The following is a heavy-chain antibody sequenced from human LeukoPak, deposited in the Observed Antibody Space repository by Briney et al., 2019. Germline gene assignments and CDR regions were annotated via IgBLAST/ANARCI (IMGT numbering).Heavy chain of an antibody. CDR2: IYYSGST. J-gene: IGHJ4*02. CDR3: ARNADVTVASVTVEY. Sequence: SETLSLTCTVSGGSISSSSYYWCWIRQHPGKGLEWIGSIYYSGSTYYNPSLKRRVMIYVDTSKNQFSLRVSSMTAADTAVYFCARNADVTVASVTVEYWGQGTLVTVSS. CDR1: GGSISSSSYY. V-gene: IGHV4-39*01. D-gene: IGHD6-19*01.